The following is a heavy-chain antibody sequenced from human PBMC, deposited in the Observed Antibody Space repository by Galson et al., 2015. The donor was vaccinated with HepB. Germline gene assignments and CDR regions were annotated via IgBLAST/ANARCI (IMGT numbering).Heavy chain of an antibody. CDR2: INAGNGNT. CDR3: ARACLQPACYFDY. CDR1: GYTFTSYA. D-gene: IGHD3-16*01. V-gene: IGHV1-3*01. J-gene: IGHJ4*02. Sequence: SVKVSCKASGYTFTSYAMHWVRQAPGQRLEWMGWINAGNGNTKYSQKFQGRVTITRDTSASTAYMELSSLRSEDTAVYYCARACLQPACYFDYWGQGTLVTVSS.